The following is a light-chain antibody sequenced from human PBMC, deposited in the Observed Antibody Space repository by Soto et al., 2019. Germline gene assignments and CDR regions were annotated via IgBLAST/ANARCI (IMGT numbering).Light chain of an antibody. Sequence: EIVLTQSPATLSLSPGERATLSCRARQSVSRYLAWYQQKPGQAPRLLIYYASNRDTGIPARFSGSGSGTDFTLTISNLEPEDFAVYYCQQRSNWPVTFGQGTKVEIK. J-gene: IGKJ1*01. CDR3: QQRSNWPVT. CDR2: YAS. CDR1: QSVSRY. V-gene: IGKV3-11*01.